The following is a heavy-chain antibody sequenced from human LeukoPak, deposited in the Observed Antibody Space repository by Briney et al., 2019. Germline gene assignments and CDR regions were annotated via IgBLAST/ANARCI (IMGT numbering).Heavy chain of an antibody. CDR3: ARDFLRRFGELEAPFDY. Sequence: ASVKVSCKASGYTFTSYGISWVRQAPGQGLEWMGWISAYNGNTNYAQKLPGRVTMTTDTSTSTAYMELRSLRSDDTAVYYCARDFLRRFGELEAPFDYWGQGTLVTVSS. D-gene: IGHD3-10*01. CDR2: ISAYNGNT. V-gene: IGHV1-18*01. J-gene: IGHJ4*02. CDR1: GYTFTSYG.